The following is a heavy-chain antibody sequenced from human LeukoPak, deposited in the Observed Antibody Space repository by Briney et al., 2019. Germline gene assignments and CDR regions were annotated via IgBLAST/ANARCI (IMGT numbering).Heavy chain of an antibody. CDR1: GYTFTSYY. CDR2: INPSGGST. Sequence: GASVKVSCKASGYTFTSYYMHWVRQAPGQGLEWMGIINPSGGSTSYAQKFQGGVTMTRDTSTSTVYMELSSLRSEDTAVYYCARVGYYYDSSGYYFFDYWGQGTLVTVSS. CDR3: ARVGYYYDSSGYYFFDY. V-gene: IGHV1-46*01. J-gene: IGHJ4*02. D-gene: IGHD3-22*01.